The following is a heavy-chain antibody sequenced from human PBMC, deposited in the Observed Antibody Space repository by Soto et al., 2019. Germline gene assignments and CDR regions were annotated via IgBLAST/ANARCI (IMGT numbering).Heavy chain of an antibody. CDR2: ISGPGADR. D-gene: IGHD3-10*01. Sequence: EVQLLESGGGLVQPGGSLRLSCAASGFTFSSYAMSWVRQPPGKGLEWVSTISGPGADRYYADSVRGRFTVSRDNSNNILYLQIDSLKVEDSAVYYCAKTSYYESGRQADYWGQGTLVTVSS. V-gene: IGHV3-23*01. J-gene: IGHJ4*02. CDR3: AKTSYYESGRQADY. CDR1: GFTFSSYA.